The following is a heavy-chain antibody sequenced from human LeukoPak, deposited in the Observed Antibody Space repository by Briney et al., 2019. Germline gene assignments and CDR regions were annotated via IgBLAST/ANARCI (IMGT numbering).Heavy chain of an antibody. CDR1: GFTFDDYA. D-gene: IGHD6-19*01. V-gene: IGHV3-9*01. J-gene: IGHJ4*02. Sequence: GRSLRLSCAASGFTFDDYAMHWVRQAPGKGLEWVSGISWNSGSIGYADSVKGRFTISRDNAKNTLYLQMNSLRAEDTAVYYCAKENLFAVAGTLDYWGQGTLVTVSS. CDR2: ISWNSGSI. CDR3: AKENLFAVAGTLDY.